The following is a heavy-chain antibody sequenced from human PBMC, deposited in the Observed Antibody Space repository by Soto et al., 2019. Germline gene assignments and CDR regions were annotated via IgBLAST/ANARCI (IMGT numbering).Heavy chain of an antibody. Sequence: GGSLRLSCAASGFTFSSYGMHWVRQAPGKGLEWVAVIWYDGSNKYYADSVKGRFTISRDNSKNTLYLQMNSLRAEDTAVYYCARDPATSFVYYGMDVWGQGTTVTVSS. CDR1: GFTFSSYG. CDR2: IWYDGSNK. V-gene: IGHV3-33*01. D-gene: IGHD6-25*01. J-gene: IGHJ6*02. CDR3: ARDPATSFVYYGMDV.